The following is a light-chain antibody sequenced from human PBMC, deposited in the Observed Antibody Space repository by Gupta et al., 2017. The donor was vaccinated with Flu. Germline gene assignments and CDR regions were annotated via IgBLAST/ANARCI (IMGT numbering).Light chain of an antibody. CDR1: SSNIGAGYV. Sequence: VTISCTWSSSNIGAGYVVHWYQQPPGTALKLLIYGNSNHPSRVPGRFSGSKSCTAASLAITGLQAAGEADYYCQSYVSSLVVVFGGGTKLTVL. CDR3: QSYVSSLVVV. CDR2: GNS. J-gene: IGLJ2*01. V-gene: IGLV1-40*01.